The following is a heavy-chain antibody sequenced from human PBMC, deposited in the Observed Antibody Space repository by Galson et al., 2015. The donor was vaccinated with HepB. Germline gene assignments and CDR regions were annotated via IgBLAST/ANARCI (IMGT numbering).Heavy chain of an antibody. CDR3: ARSRRGNMVRGVIYRFDY. V-gene: IGHV4-39*01. CDR2: IYYSGST. Sequence: SETLSLTCTVSGGSISSSSYYWGWIRQPPGKGLEWIGSIYYSGSTYYNPSLKSHVTMSVDTSKNQFSLKLSSVTAADTAVYYCARSRRGNMVRGVIYRFDYWGQGTLVTVSS. J-gene: IGHJ4*02. D-gene: IGHD3-10*01. CDR1: GGSISSSSYY.